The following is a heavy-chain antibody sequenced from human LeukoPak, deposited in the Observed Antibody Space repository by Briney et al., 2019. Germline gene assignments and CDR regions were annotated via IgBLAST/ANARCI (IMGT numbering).Heavy chain of an antibody. J-gene: IGHJ6*03. CDR1: GYTFTSYY. V-gene: IGHV1-46*01. CDR2: INPSGGST. Sequence: ASVKVSCKASGYTFTSYYMHWVRQAPGQGLEWMGIINPSGGSTSYAQKFQGRVTMTRDMSTSTVYMELSSLRSKDTAVYYCARQEQQQCYYYYMDVWGKGTTVTVSS. CDR3: ARQEQQQCYYYYMDV. D-gene: IGHD6-13*01.